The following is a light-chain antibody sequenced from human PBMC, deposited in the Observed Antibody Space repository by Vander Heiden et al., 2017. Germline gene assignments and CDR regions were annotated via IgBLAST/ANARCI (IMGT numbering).Light chain of an antibody. V-gene: IGKV3-11*02. CDR1: QNVSSY. CDR3: QQRSNWPRT. J-gene: IGKJ1*01. Sequence: EIELTQSPSTLSSSVGARATLTCRASQNVSSYLAWYQQKPGKAPKLLIYDASNWDSGVPARFSGSGSGRDFTLTISSLEPEDFAVYYCQQRSNWPRTFGQGTKVEIK. CDR2: DAS.